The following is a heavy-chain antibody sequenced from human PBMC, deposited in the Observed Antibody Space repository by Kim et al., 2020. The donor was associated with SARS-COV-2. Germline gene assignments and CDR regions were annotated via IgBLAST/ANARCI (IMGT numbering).Heavy chain of an antibody. Sequence: GSLRLSCAASGFTFSDYYMSWIRQAPGKGLEWDSYISSTFSSIYYADFVKGPFTISRDNAYNSFYLQMNSLSAGATAAYHCSRLGYVFRYSYYCGQ. D-gene: IGHD3-9*01. CDR3: SRLGYVFRYSYY. J-gene: IGHJ4*02. CDR1: GFTFSDYY. V-gene: IGHV3-11*04. CDR2: ISSTFSSI.